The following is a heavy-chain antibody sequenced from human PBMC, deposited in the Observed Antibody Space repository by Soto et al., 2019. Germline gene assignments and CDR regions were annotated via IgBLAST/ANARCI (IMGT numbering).Heavy chain of an antibody. CDR2: INHSGST. Sequence: QVQLQQWGAGLLKPSETLSLTCAVYGGSFSGYYWSWIRQPPGKGLEWIGEINHSGSTNYNPSLKSRVTISVDTSKNQFSLKLSSVTAADTAVYYCARGVVVVPAAIGSSSPAFDYWGQGTLVTVSS. D-gene: IGHD2-2*02. J-gene: IGHJ4*02. V-gene: IGHV4-34*01. CDR1: GGSFSGYY. CDR3: ARGVVVVPAAIGSSSPAFDY.